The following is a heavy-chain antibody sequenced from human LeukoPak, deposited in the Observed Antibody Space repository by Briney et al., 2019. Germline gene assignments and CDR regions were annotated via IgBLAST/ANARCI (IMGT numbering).Heavy chain of an antibody. CDR2: ISSSSDYI. Sequence: GGSLRLSCAASGFTFSSYSMNWVRQAPGKGLEWVSSISSSSDYIYYADSVKGRFTISRDNAKNSLYLQMNSLRAEDTAVYYCAGVVAATSDLDYYGLNVWGQGTTVTVSS. D-gene: IGHD2-15*01. CDR3: AGVVAATSDLDYYGLNV. V-gene: IGHV3-21*01. CDR1: GFTFSSYS. J-gene: IGHJ6*02.